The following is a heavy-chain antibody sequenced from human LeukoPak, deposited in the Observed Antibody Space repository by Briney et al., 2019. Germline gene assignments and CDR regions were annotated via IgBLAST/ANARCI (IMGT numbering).Heavy chain of an antibody. CDR3: ARGSGYSYGPPGGY. J-gene: IGHJ4*02. Sequence: ASVKVPCKASGYTFIDYYMHWVRQAPGQGLEWMGWINPNSGGTNYAQKFQGRVTMTRDTSISTAYMDLSRLRSDDTAVYYCARGSGYSYGPPGGYWGQGTLVTVSS. CDR2: INPNSGGT. CDR1: GYTFIDYY. V-gene: IGHV1-2*02. D-gene: IGHD5-18*01.